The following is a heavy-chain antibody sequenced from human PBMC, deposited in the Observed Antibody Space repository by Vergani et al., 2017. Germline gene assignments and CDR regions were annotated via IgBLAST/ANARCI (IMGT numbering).Heavy chain of an antibody. CDR1: GFTFGDHG. Sequence: VQLVESGGGVIQPGRSLRLSCAASGFTFGDHGFHWVRQAPGKGLEWVARIRPKTDGETTDYAAPVKGRFTISRDDSKRLAYLQLSGLKTEDTAVYFCSRGRGYSFGYSDYWGQGTLVTVSS. D-gene: IGHD5-18*01. V-gene: IGHV3-49*04. J-gene: IGHJ4*02. CDR2: IRPKTDGETT. CDR3: SRGRGYSFGYSDY.